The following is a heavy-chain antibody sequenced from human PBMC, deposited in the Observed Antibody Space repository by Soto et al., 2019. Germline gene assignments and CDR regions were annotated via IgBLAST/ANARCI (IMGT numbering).Heavy chain of an antibody. CDR1: GFTFSSYA. J-gene: IGHJ6*02. Sequence: SLRLSCASSGFTFSSYAMSWVRQAPGKGLEWVSGISGSGGSTYYADSVKGRFTISRDNSKNTLYLQMNSLRAEDTAVYYCAKDRSASGWYIYYYYYGMDVWGQGTTVTVSS. D-gene: IGHD6-19*01. V-gene: IGHV3-23*01. CDR2: ISGSGGST. CDR3: AKDRSASGWYIYYYYYGMDV.